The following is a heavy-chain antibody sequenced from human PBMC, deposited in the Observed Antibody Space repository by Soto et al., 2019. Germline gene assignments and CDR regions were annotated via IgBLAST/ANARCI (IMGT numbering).Heavy chain of an antibody. CDR3: ARVRCFNGLCHTADYGMDV. CDR2: IIPISGTT. Sequence: SVKVSCKASGDVFRSYGINWVRQAPGQGLEWMGGIIPISGTTNYAQKFQGIVAITADESTDTVYMELSRLRSEDTAVYFCARVRCFNGLCHTADYGMDVWGQGTTVTVSS. CDR1: GDVFRSYG. J-gene: IGHJ6*02. V-gene: IGHV1-69*13. D-gene: IGHD2-8*01.